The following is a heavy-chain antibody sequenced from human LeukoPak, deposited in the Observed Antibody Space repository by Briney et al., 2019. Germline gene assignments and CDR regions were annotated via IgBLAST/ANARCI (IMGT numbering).Heavy chain of an antibody. CDR1: GGSISSSSYY. J-gene: IGHJ2*01. CDR2: IYYTRST. V-gene: IGHV4-39*01. CDR3: ARGVTMIVVVIHDWYFDL. Sequence: SETQSLTCTVSGGSISSSSYYWGWIRQPPGKGLEWIGSIYYTRSTYYNPSLKSRVTISVDTSKNQFSLKLTSVTAADTAVYYCARGVTMIVVVIHDWYFDLWGRGTLVTVSS. D-gene: IGHD3-22*01.